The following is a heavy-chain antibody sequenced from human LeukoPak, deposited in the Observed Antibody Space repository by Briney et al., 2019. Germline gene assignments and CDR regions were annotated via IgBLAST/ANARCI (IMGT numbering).Heavy chain of an antibody. CDR2: IYYSGST. CDR1: GGSISSYY. CDR3: ARGWRHSSPFDP. Sequence: PSETLSLTCTVSGGSISSYYWSWIRQPPGKGLEWIGYIYYSGSTNYNPSLKSRVTISVDTSKNQFSLKLSSVTAADTAVYYCARGWRHSSPFDPWGQGTLVTVSS. D-gene: IGHD3-22*01. J-gene: IGHJ5*02. V-gene: IGHV4-59*12.